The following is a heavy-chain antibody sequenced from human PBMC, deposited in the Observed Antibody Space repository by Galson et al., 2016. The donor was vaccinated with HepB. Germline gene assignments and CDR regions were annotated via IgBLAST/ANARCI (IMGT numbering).Heavy chain of an antibody. Sequence: SLRLSCAASGFSFSSYDIHWVRQAPGKGLEWVAVIWYDGTNKYYADSVQGRFLISRDNSKNVVYLNMNRLRAADTAFYYCARVRRQDEYCTDGYWFGLGWFDSWGQGIPVTVSS. CDR1: GFSFSSYD. J-gene: IGHJ5*01. CDR2: IWYDGTNK. CDR3: ARVRRQDEYCTDGYWFGLGWFDS. V-gene: IGHV3-33*01. D-gene: IGHD2-8*01.